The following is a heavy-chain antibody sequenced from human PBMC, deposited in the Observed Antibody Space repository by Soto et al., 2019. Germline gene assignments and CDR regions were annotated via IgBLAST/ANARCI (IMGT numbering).Heavy chain of an antibody. CDR3: ARESGSYDPLDY. CDR1: GASISSYY. J-gene: IGHJ4*02. CDR2: IYYSGST. Sequence: QVHLQESGPGLVKPSETLSLTCTVSGASISSYYWSWIRQPPGKGLEWIGYIYYSGSTNYNPPLKSRVTMSVDTSKNQFSLKLSSVTAADTSVYYCARESGSYDPLDYWGQGTLVTVSS. D-gene: IGHD3-16*01. V-gene: IGHV4-59*01.